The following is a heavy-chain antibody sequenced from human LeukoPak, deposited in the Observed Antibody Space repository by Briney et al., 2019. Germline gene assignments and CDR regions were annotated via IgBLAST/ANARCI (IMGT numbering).Heavy chain of an antibody. V-gene: IGHV3-21*01. J-gene: IGHJ6*04. CDR1: GFTFSSYS. CDR3: ARSRITMVRGTPSHYYYYYGMDV. D-gene: IGHD3-10*01. CDR2: ISSSSSYI. Sequence: GGSMILSCAASGFTFSSYSMNWVRQAPGKGLEWVSSISSSSSYIYYADSVKGRFTISRDNAKNSLYLQMNSLRAEDTAVYYCARSRITMVRGTPSHYYYYYGMDVWGKGTTVTVSS.